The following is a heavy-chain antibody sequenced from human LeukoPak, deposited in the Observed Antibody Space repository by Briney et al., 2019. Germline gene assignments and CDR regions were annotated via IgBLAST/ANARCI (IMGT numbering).Heavy chain of an antibody. V-gene: IGHV3-30*04. Sequence: PGGSLRLSCAASGFTFSSYAMHWVRQAPGKGLEWVAVISYDGSNKYYADSVKGRFTISRDNSKNTLYLQMNSLRAEDTAVYYCASILWLSYFDYWGQETLVTVSS. CDR1: GFTFSSYA. J-gene: IGHJ4*02. D-gene: IGHD5-18*01. CDR2: ISYDGSNK. CDR3: ASILWLSYFDY.